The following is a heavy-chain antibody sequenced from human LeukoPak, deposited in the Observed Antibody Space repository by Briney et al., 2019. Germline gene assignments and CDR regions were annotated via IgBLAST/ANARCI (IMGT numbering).Heavy chain of an antibody. CDR1: GGSISSYY. D-gene: IGHD2-2*01. CDR2: IYYSGST. V-gene: IGHV4-59*08. Sequence: PSETLSLTCTVSGGSISSYYWSWIRQPPGKGLEWIGYIYYSGSTNYNPSLKSRVTISVDTSKNQFSLKLSSVTAADTAVYYCARLEVVPAAYFDYWGQGTLVTVSS. CDR3: ARLEVVPAAYFDY. J-gene: IGHJ4*02.